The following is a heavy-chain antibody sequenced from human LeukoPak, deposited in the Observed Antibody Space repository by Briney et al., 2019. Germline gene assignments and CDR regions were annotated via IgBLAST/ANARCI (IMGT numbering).Heavy chain of an antibody. J-gene: IGHJ4*02. Sequence: GVLRLSCEVSGFTLSTYTMSWVRQAPGKGLEWVSSISSLSNYIYYEDSVEGRFTISRDYAKNSLYLQMNSLRAEDTAVYYCARDWGNWDFDYWGQGTLVTVSS. CDR2: ISSLSNYI. D-gene: IGHD1-1*01. CDR3: ARDWGNWDFDY. V-gene: IGHV3-21*01. CDR1: GFTLSTYT.